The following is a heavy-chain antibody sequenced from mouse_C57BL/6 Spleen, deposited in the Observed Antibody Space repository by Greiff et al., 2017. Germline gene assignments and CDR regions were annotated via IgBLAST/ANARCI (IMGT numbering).Heavy chain of an antibody. V-gene: IGHV1-39*01. J-gene: IGHJ4*01. Sequence: EVQLQESGPELVKPGASVKISCKASGYSFTDYNMNWVKQSNGKSLEWIGVINPNYGTTSYNQKFKGKATLTVDQSSSTAYMQLNSLTSEDSAVYDCARGTTVVEAYAMDDWGQGTSVTVSS. CDR1: GYSFTDYN. CDR2: INPNYGTT. CDR3: ARGTTVVEAYAMDD. D-gene: IGHD1-1*01.